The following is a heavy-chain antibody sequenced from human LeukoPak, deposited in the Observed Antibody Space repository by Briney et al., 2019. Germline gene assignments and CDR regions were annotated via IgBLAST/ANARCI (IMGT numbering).Heavy chain of an antibody. CDR2: ISSSSSYI. J-gene: IGHJ4*02. CDR3: ARDPQINY. V-gene: IGHV3-21*01. Sequence: GGSLRLSCAASGFTFSDYGMNWVRQAPGKGLEWVSSISSSSSYIYYADSVKGRFTVSRDNAKNSLYLQMNSLRAEDTAVYYRARDPQINYWGQGTLVTVSS. CDR1: GFTFSDYG.